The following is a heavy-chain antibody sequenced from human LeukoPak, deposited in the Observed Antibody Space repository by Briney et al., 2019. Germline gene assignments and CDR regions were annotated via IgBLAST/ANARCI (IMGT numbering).Heavy chain of an antibody. CDR3: ARDRYRYSYGGSFDY. CDR2: IKQDGSEK. D-gene: IGHD5-18*01. V-gene: IGHV3-7*01. J-gene: IGHJ4*02. Sequence: GGSLRLSCAASGFTFSSYWMSWVRQAPGKGLEWVANIKQDGSEKYYVDSVKGRFTISRDNAKNSLYLQMNSLRAEDTAVYYCARDRYRYSYGGSFDYWAQGTLVTVSS. CDR1: GFTFSSYW.